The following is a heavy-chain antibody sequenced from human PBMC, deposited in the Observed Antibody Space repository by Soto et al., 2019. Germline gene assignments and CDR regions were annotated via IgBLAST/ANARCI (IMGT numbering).Heavy chain of an antibody. Sequence: SETLSLTCTVSGGSISSYYWTWIRQPPGKGLEWIGYIYYSGNTNYNPSLKSRVTISVDTSKNQFSLKLSSVTAADTAVYYCARRYGYSFDYWGQGTLVTVSS. J-gene: IGHJ4*02. V-gene: IGHV4-59*08. D-gene: IGHD1-1*01. CDR2: IYYSGNT. CDR3: ARRYGYSFDY. CDR1: GGSISSYY.